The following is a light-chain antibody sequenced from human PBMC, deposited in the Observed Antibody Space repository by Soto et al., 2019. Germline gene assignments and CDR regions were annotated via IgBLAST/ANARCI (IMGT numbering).Light chain of an antibody. CDR2: EVS. V-gene: IGLV2-14*01. J-gene: IGLJ1*01. Sequence: QSVLTQPASVSGSPGQSITISCTGTSSDVGGYNYVSWSQQHPGKAPQLMIYEVSNRPSGVSNRFSGSKSGNTASLTISGLQAEYEADYYCSSYTSSGTYVFGTGTKLTVL. CDR1: SSDVGGYNY. CDR3: SSYTSSGTYV.